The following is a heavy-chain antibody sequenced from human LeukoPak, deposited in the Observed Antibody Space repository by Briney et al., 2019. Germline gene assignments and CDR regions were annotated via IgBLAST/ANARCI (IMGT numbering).Heavy chain of an antibody. CDR2: IYYSGST. Sequence: SETLSLTCTVSGGSISSSSYYWGWIRQPPGKGLEWIGSIYYSGSTYYNPSLKSRVTTSVDTSKNQFSLKLSSVTAADTAVYYCASFKIAVAGTGGWFDPWGQGTLVTVSS. CDR1: GGSISSSSYY. J-gene: IGHJ5*02. CDR3: ASFKIAVAGTGGWFDP. D-gene: IGHD6-19*01. V-gene: IGHV4-39*07.